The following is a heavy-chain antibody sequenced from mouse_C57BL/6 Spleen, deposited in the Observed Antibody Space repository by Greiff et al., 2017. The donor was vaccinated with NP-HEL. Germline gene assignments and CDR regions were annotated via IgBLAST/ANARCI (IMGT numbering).Heavy chain of an antibody. CDR1: GYTFTSYD. CDR2: IYPRDGST. Sequence: VHLVESGPELVKPGASVKLSCKASGYTFTSYDINWVKQRPGQGLEWIGWIYPRDGSTKYNEKFKGKATLTVDPSSSTAYMELHSLTSEDSAVYVCARSYGSSRYWYFDVWGTGTTVTVSS. J-gene: IGHJ1*03. V-gene: IGHV1-85*01. CDR3: ARSYGSSRYWYFDV. D-gene: IGHD1-1*01.